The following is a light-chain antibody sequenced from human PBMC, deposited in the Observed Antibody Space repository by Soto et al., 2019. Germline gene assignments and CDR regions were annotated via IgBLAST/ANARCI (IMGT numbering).Light chain of an antibody. Sequence: EIVFTQSPATLSLSPGERATLSCRASQSLNSFLAWFQQKPGQAPRLLIYDASNRANGIPARFSGSGSGTDFTLTISSXEPEDFAVYYCQQRSTWPLTFGGGTKVDIK. J-gene: IGKJ4*01. CDR2: DAS. CDR3: QQRSTWPLT. CDR1: QSLNSF. V-gene: IGKV3-11*01.